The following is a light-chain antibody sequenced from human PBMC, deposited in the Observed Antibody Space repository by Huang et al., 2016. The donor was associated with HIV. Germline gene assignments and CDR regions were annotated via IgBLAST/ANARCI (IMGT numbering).Light chain of an antibody. Sequence: DIVMTQSPLSLPVTPGEPASISCRSSQSLLHSNGYNYLDWYLQKPGQSPQLLIYLGSNRASGCPDRFSGSGSGTDFTLKISRVEAEDFGVYYCMQALQTPWTFGQGTKVEIK. CDR2: LGS. J-gene: IGKJ1*01. V-gene: IGKV2-28*01. CDR1: QSLLHSNGYNY. CDR3: MQALQTPWT.